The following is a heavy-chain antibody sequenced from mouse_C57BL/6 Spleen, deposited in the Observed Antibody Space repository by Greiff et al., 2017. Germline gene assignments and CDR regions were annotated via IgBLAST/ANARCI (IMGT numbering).Heavy chain of an antibody. Sequence: EVKLVESGPGLVKPSQSLSLTCSVTGYSITSGYYWNWIRQFPGNKLEWMGYISYDGSNNYNPSLKNRISITRDTSKNQFFLKLNSVTTEDTATYYCARERDPAWFAYWGQGTLVTVSA. CDR1: GYSITSGYY. J-gene: IGHJ3*01. V-gene: IGHV3-6*01. CDR3: ARERDPAWFAY. CDR2: ISYDGSN.